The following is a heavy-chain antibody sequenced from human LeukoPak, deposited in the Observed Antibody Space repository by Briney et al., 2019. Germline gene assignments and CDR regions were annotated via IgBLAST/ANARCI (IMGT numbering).Heavy chain of an antibody. CDR3: ARVEPPSLYYFDY. CDR1: GFTFSDYY. CDR2: ISSSGSTI. J-gene: IGHJ4*02. Sequence: GGSLRLSCAASGFTFSDYYMSWIRQAPGRGLEWVSYISSSGSTIYYADSVKGRFTISRDNAKNSLYLQMNSLRAEDTAVYYCARVEPPSLYYFDYWGQGTLVTVSS. D-gene: IGHD1-26*01. V-gene: IGHV3-11*01.